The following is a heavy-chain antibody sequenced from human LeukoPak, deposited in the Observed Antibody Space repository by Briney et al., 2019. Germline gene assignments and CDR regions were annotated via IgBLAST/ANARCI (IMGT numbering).Heavy chain of an antibody. CDR1: GGSFSGYY. Sequence: SETLSLTCAVYGGSFSGYYWSWIRQPPGKGLEWIGEINHSGSTNYSPSLKSRVTLSVDTSKNQFSLKLSSVTAADTAVYYCARGSVVPAAIDYFDYWGQGTLVTVSS. J-gene: IGHJ4*02. D-gene: IGHD2-2*02. V-gene: IGHV4-34*01. CDR2: INHSGST. CDR3: ARGSVVPAAIDYFDY.